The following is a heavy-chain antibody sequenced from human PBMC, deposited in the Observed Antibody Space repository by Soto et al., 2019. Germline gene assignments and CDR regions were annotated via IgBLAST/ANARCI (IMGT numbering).Heavy chain of an antibody. CDR3: ARLKSTYSGSYYGRGFFDY. Sequence: QLQLQESGPGLVKPSETLSLTCNVSGESMSNTAYYWGWIRQTPGKGLEWIGSIFYTGSAYYNSSLKSRVTISVDTSKNQFSLKLLSVAAADTAIHYCARLKSTYSGSYYGRGFFDYWGQGSLVTVSS. V-gene: IGHV4-39*01. CDR2: IFYTGSA. CDR1: GESMSNTAYY. D-gene: IGHD1-26*01. J-gene: IGHJ4*02.